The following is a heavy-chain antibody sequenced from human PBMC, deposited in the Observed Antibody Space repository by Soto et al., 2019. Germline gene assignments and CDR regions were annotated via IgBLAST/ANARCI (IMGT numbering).Heavy chain of an antibody. CDR3: ARALTYYYDIDY. D-gene: IGHD3-22*01. CDR2: INSDGSRT. J-gene: IGHJ4*02. V-gene: IGHV3-74*01. Sequence: LGGALRLSCAAPGFTFSIYWIHWVRQAPGKGLVWVSRINSDGSRTTYADSVKGRFTISRDNAKNMLHLQMNSLRAEDTAVYYCARALTYYYDIDYWGQGTLVTVSS. CDR1: GFTFSIYW.